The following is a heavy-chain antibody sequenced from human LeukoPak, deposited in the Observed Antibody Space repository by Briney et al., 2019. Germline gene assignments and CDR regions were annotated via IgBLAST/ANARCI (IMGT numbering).Heavy chain of an antibody. CDR2: IYYSGST. V-gene: IGHV4-39*01. CDR1: GGSISSSSYY. CDR3: ARPYGEAARAPGGYYYYMDV. D-gene: IGHD6-6*01. J-gene: IGHJ6*03. Sequence: SETLSLTCTVSGGSISSSSYYWGWIRQPPGKGLEWIGSIYYSGSTYYNPSLKSRVTISVDTSKNQFSLKLSSVTAADTAVYYCARPYGEAARAPGGYYYYMDVWGKGTTVTVSS.